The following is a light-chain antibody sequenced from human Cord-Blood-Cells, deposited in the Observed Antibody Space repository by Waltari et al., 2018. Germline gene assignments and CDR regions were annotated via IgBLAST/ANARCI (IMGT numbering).Light chain of an antibody. V-gene: IGKV1-33*01. J-gene: IGKJ5*01. Sequence: IQMSQSPSSLSASVGDRVTITCQASQDISNYLNWYQQKPGKAPKLLIYDASNLETGVPSRFSGSGSGTDFTFTISSLQPEDIATYYGQQYDNLPITFGQGTRLEIK. CDR1: QDISNY. CDR2: DAS. CDR3: QQYDNLPIT.